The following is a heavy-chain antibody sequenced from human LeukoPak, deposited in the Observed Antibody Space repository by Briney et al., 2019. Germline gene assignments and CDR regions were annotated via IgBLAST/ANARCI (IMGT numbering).Heavy chain of an antibody. CDR1: GGSISSYH. J-gene: IGHJ2*01. V-gene: IGHV4-59*01. Sequence: SETLSLTCTVSGGSISSYHWSWIRQPPGKGLEWIGYIYYSGSTNYNPSLKSRVTISVDTSKNQFSLKLSSVTAADTAVYYCARDRRCITIFGLKPRHCYCDLWGRGTLVTVSS. D-gene: IGHD3-3*01. CDR2: IYYSGST. CDR3: ARDRRCITIFGLKPRHCYCDL.